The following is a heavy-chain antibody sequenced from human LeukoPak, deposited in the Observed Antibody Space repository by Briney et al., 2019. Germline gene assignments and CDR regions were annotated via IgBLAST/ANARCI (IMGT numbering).Heavy chain of an antibody. D-gene: IGHD3-22*01. CDR3: AKKRPYYYDSSGYYPEEYFQH. V-gene: IGHV3-23*01. CDR1: GFTFSSYA. J-gene: IGHJ1*01. Sequence: AGGSLRLSCAASGFTFSSYAMSWVRQAPGKGLEWVSAISGSGGSTYYPASVKGRFTISRDNSKNTLYLQMNSLRAEDTAVYYCAKKRPYYYDSSGYYPEEYFQHWGQGTLVTVSS. CDR2: ISGSGGST.